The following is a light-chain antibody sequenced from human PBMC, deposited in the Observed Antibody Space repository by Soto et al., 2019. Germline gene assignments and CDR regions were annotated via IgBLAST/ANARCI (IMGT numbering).Light chain of an antibody. Sequence: MQWTRSPSTLSAFVGKRVPSTCLDSQSSSSWLAWYQQKPGKAPKLLSYKASSLESGVPSRFSGSGSGTEFTLTISSLQPDDFATYYCQQYNSYSWTFGQGTKVDIK. CDR2: KAS. V-gene: IGKV1-5*03. CDR3: QQYNSYSWT. CDR1: QSSSSW. J-gene: IGKJ1*01.